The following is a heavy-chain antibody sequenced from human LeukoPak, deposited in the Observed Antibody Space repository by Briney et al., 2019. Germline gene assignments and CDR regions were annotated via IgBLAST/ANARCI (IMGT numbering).Heavy chain of an antibody. CDR1: GFTFSSYA. Sequence: GSLRLSCAASGFTFSSYAMSWVRQAPGKGLEWVSAISGSGGSTYYADSVKGRFTISRDNSKNTLYLQMNSLRAEDTAVYYCVLSTSYVKFDYWGQGTLVTVSS. V-gene: IGHV3-23*01. CDR3: VLSTSYVKFDY. J-gene: IGHJ4*02. CDR2: ISGSGGST. D-gene: IGHD2-2*01.